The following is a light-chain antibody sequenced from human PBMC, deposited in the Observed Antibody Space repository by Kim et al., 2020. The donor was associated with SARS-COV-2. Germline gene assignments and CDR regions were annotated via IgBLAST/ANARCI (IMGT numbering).Light chain of an antibody. V-gene: IGKV3-15*01. J-gene: IGKJ1*01. Sequence: EIVMTQSPATLSVSPGERAALSCRASQGISSNFAWYQQTLGQAPRLLIYDASTRATDTPARFSGSGSGTEFTLTISSLQSEDFAVYYCQHYYNWPATFGQGTKVDIK. CDR1: QGISSN. CDR3: QHYYNWPAT. CDR2: DAS.